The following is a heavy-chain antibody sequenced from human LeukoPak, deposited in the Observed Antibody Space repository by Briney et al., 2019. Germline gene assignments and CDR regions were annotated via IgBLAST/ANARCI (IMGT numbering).Heavy chain of an antibody. CDR3: ARHLPHKDDGAGSNPRASDL. CDR1: GDSFTNTPYF. Sequence: PSETLSLTCTVSGDSFTNTPYFWGWFRQPPGRGLEWIGTIDHSGFTYYNPSLRSRISVSVDTSKNAFSLRLTSVTAADTALYYCARHLPHKDDGAGSNPRASDLWGQGTMVTVSS. D-gene: IGHD3-10*01. CDR2: IDHSGFT. J-gene: IGHJ3*01. V-gene: IGHV4-39*01.